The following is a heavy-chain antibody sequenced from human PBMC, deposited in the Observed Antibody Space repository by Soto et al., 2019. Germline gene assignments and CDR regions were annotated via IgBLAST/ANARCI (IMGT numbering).Heavy chain of an antibody. CDR3: ARVSTSENWFDP. CDR1: GGSISSDDYY. V-gene: IGHV4-30-4*01. CDR2: IYYSGTT. D-gene: IGHD3-16*02. Sequence: QVQLQEWGAGQVKPSQTLSLTCTVSGGSISSDDYYWSWIRRPPGKGLEWIGYIYYSGTTYYHPSLNSRVTISVHTSKNQFSLRLTSVTAADTAVYYCARVSTSENWFDPWGQGTLVTVSS. J-gene: IGHJ5*02.